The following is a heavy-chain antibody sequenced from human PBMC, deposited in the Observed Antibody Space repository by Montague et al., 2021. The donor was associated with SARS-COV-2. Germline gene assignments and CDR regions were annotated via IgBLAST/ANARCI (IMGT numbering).Heavy chain of an antibody. CDR2: IYESGNT. Sequence: TLSLTCSVSGGSISSRGSSWSWIRQTPGKGLEWIGYIYESGNTYYSPSLQSRVTILLDRATNQFSLKLNSMTAADTAVYYCARRVYSEEGANLLDPWGPGILVTVSS. D-gene: IGHD4-11*01. CDR1: GGSISSRGSS. CDR3: ARRVYSEEGANLLDP. V-gene: IGHV4-30-2*01. J-gene: IGHJ5*02.